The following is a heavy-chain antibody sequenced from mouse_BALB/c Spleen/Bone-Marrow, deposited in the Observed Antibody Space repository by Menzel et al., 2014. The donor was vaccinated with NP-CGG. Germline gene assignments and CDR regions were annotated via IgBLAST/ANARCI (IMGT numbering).Heavy chain of an antibody. Sequence: DVKLVESGGGLVQPGGSLRLSCETSGFTFTDYYMSWVRQPPGKALEWLGFIRNKAKGYTTDYSASVKGRFTISRDNSQSISYLQMNTLRAEDSATYYCARDENVGIYWYFDVWGAGTTVTVSS. CDR1: GFTFTDYY. CDR3: ARDENVGIYWYFDV. CDR2: IRNKAKGYTT. J-gene: IGHJ1*01. V-gene: IGHV7-3*02.